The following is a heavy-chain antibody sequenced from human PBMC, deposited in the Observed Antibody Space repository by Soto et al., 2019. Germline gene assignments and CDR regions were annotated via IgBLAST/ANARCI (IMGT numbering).Heavy chain of an antibody. CDR2: IHYSGRT. D-gene: IGHD3-22*01. CDR3: ARLLYDSSGYYYFDY. Sequence: PSETLSLTCDVSGDTISTGGYTWAWIRQSPGKGLEWIGSIHYSGRTYDRPSLKSRVTMSVDTLKNQFSLKLSSVTAADTAGYYCARLLYDSSGYYYFDYWGQGTQVTVSS. J-gene: IGHJ4*02. CDR1: GDTISTGGYT. V-gene: IGHV4-39*01.